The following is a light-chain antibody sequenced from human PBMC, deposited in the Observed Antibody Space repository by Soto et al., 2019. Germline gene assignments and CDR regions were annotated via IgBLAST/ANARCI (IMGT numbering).Light chain of an antibody. Sequence: EIGMPQSPATLSVSPGERVTLSCRASQSVSSSYLAWYQQKPGQAPRLLIYADSNRATGIPARFSGSGSGTDFTLTISSLEPEDFSVYYCQQRYNWPITFGQGTRLEIK. CDR3: QQRYNWPIT. CDR2: ADS. J-gene: IGKJ5*01. CDR1: QSVSSSY. V-gene: IGKV3D-20*02.